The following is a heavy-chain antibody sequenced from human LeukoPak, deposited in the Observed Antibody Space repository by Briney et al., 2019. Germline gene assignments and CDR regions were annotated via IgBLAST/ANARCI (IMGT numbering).Heavy chain of an antibody. CDR2: IYYSGST. Sequence: PSETLSLTCTVSGGSISSYYWSWIRQPPGKGLEWIGYIYYSGSTYYNPSLKSRVTISVDTSKNQFSLKLSSVTAADTAVYYCARALTTVKWFDPWGQGTLVTVSS. CDR1: GGSISSYY. D-gene: IGHD4-17*01. J-gene: IGHJ5*02. CDR3: ARALTTVKWFDP. V-gene: IGHV4-59*12.